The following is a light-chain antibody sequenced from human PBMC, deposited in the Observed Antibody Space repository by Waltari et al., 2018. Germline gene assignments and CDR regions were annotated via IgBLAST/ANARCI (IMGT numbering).Light chain of an antibody. CDR2: RPS. Sequence: EIVLTQSPGTLSFSPAADTATLSCTARQTVTANYLAWYHQKSRQVPTPLIYRPSTRAAGITDRFSGSGSGTDFTLTITRLERDDFFAVYYCQHYGSSSLTFGGGTKVEIK. J-gene: IGKJ4*02. CDR1: QTVTANY. V-gene: IGKV3-20*01. CDR3: QHYGSSSLT.